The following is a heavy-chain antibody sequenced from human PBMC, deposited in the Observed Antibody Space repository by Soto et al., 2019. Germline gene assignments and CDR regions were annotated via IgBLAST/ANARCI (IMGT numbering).Heavy chain of an antibody. Sequence: SETLSLTYTVSGGSISSGGYYWSWIRQHPGKGLEWIGYIYHSGSTYYNPSLKSRVTISVDTSKNQFSLKVSSVTAADTAVYYCAREAAGILNWFDPWGQGTLVTVSS. CDR2: IYHSGST. V-gene: IGHV4-31*03. J-gene: IGHJ5*02. D-gene: IGHD6-25*01. CDR1: GGSISSGGYY. CDR3: AREAAGILNWFDP.